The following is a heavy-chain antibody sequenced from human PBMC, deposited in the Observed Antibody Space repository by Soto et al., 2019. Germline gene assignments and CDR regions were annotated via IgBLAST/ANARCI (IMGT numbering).Heavy chain of an antibody. CDR1: GFTFSDYA. CDR3: VKTGDIGTLNYFDS. CDR2: ISWNADNI. D-gene: IGHD1-7*01. J-gene: IGHJ4*02. Sequence: PGGSLRLSCVASGFTFSDYALHWVRQTPGKGLEWVSGISWNADNIRYADSVQGRFTISRDNAENSLFLQMNSLRTDDTALYFCVKTGDIGTLNYFDSWGQGTLVTVSS. V-gene: IGHV3-9*01.